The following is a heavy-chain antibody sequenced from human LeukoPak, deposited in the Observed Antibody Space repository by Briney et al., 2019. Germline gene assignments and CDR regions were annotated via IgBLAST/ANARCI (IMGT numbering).Heavy chain of an antibody. D-gene: IGHD2-21*02. CDR2: ISAYNGNT. J-gene: IGHJ1*01. CDR3: ARDSADCSGGDCYSAEYFQH. Sequence: ASVKVSCKASGYTFNNYGISWVRQAPGQGLEWMGRISAYNGNTNYAQKVQGRVTMTTDTSTSTAYMELRSLRSDDTAMYYCARDSADCSGGDCYSAEYFQHWGQGTLVTVSS. V-gene: IGHV1-18*01. CDR1: GYTFNNYG.